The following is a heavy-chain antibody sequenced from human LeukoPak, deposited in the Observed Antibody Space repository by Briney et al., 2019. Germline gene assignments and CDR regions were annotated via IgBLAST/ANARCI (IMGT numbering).Heavy chain of an antibody. D-gene: IGHD3-10*01. CDR2: IKGDGSST. V-gene: IGHV3-74*01. Sequence: GGSLRLSCAASGFTFTTYWMHWVRQVPGKGLVWVARIKGDGSSTRHADSMKGRFTISRDNAKNTLYLQMNSLRVEDTAIYYCARDLSRGDAFDVWGPGTMVTVSS. J-gene: IGHJ3*01. CDR1: GFTFTTYW. CDR3: ARDLSRGDAFDV.